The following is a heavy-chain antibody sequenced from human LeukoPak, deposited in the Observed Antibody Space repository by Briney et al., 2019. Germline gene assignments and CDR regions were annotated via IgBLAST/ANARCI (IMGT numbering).Heavy chain of an antibody. Sequence: PGGSLRLSCAASGFTFSSYGMHWVRRAPGKGLEWVAFIRYDGSNKYYADSVKGRFTISRENSKNTLYLQMNSLRAEDTAVYYCAKDQAFRGSGGRYFQHWGQGTLVTVSS. D-gene: IGHD3-10*01. CDR1: GFTFSSYG. CDR2: IRYDGSNK. V-gene: IGHV3-30*02. CDR3: AKDQAFRGSGGRYFQH. J-gene: IGHJ1*01.